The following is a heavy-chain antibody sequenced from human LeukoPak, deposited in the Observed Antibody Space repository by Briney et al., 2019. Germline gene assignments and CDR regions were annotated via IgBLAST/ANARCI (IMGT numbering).Heavy chain of an antibody. V-gene: IGHV3-23*01. CDR3: AKGMEWELLIAFDY. CDR1: GFSFSSYA. J-gene: IGHJ4*02. Sequence: PGGSLRLSCAASGFSFSSYAMGWVRQAPGKGLEWVSAISRSGGSTYYADSVKGRFTISRYNSKNPLYLQMNSLRAEATAVYYWAKGMEWELLIAFDYWGQGTLVTVSS. CDR2: ISRSGGST. D-gene: IGHD1-26*01.